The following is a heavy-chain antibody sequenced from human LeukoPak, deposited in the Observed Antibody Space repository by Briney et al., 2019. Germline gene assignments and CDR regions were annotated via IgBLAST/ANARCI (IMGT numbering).Heavy chain of an antibody. D-gene: IGHD3-22*01. CDR3: AKGVSGYYYADDAFDI. CDR2: ISSSGRTI. V-gene: IGHV3-11*01. CDR1: GFTFDDYG. Sequence: GGSLRLSCAASGFTFDDYGMSWIRQAPGKGLEWVSDISSSGRTIYYADSVKGRFTISRDNAKNSLYLQMNSLRAEDTALYYCAKGVSGYYYADDAFDIWGQGTMVAVSS. J-gene: IGHJ3*02.